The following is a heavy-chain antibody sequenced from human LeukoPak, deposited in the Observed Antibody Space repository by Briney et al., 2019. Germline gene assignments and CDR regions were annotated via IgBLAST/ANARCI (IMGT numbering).Heavy chain of an antibody. Sequence: VGSLRLSCAASGFTFSSYDMNWVRQAPGKGLEWVSYISSSGNTIYYADSVKGRFTSSRDNAKNSLYLQMNSLRAEDTAVYYCARGGVMAYWGQGTLVTVSS. D-gene: IGHD3-16*01. V-gene: IGHV3-48*03. CDR3: ARGGVMAY. CDR2: ISSSGNTI. J-gene: IGHJ4*02. CDR1: GFTFSSYD.